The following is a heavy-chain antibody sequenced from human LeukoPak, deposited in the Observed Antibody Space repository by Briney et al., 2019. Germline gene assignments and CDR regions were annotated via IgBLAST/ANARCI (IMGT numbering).Heavy chain of an antibody. CDR3: ARRAAAGHPSDY. CDR2: ISSSGSTI. CDR1: GFTFSDYY. Sequence: GGSLRLSCAASGFTFSDYYMSRIRQAPGKGLEWVSYISSSGSTIYYADSVKGRFTISRDNAKNSLYLQMNSLRAEDTAVYYCARRAAAGHPSDYWGQGTLVTVSS. J-gene: IGHJ4*02. V-gene: IGHV3-11*04. D-gene: IGHD6-13*01.